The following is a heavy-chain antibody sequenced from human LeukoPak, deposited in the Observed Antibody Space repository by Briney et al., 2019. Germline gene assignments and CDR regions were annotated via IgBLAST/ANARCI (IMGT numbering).Heavy chain of an antibody. V-gene: IGHV3-11*05. CDR2: ISSSSTYT. CDR3: ARAKWTVVPFDY. Sequence: PGGSLGLSCAASGFTFSDYHMSWIRQAPGKGLEWVSYISSSSTYTNYADSVKGRFTISRDNAKNSLYLQMNSLRVDDTAVYYCARAKWTVVPFDYWGQGTLVTVSS. D-gene: IGHD4-23*01. CDR1: GFTFSDYH. J-gene: IGHJ4*02.